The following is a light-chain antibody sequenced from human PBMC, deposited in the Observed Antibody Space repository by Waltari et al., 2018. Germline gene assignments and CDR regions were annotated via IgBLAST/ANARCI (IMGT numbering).Light chain of an antibody. CDR2: EVS. CDR3: CSYAGSGSSVV. V-gene: IGLV2-23*02. Sequence: QSALTQPASVSGSHGQSITITCTGTSTAVVNYNLVSWYQQHPGKAPKLIIYEVSQRPSGVSNRFSGSKSGTTASLTISGLQAEDEADFYCCSYAGSGSSVVFGGGTKLTVL. CDR1: STAVVNYNL. J-gene: IGLJ2*01.